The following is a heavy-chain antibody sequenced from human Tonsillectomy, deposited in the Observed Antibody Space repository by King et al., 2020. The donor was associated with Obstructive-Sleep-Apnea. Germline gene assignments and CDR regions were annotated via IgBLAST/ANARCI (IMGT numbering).Heavy chain of an antibody. CDR3: ARERYSSSLVRGYFDY. CDR1: GFTFSSYS. D-gene: IGHD6-13*01. V-gene: IGHV3-21*01. Sequence: VQLVESGGGLVKPGGSLRLSCAASGFTFSSYSMDWVRQAPGKGLEWVSSISSSPTYIYYADSVKGRFTISRDNAKNSLYLQMNSLRAGDTAVYYCARERYSSSLVRGYFDYWGQGTLVTVSS. CDR2: ISSSPTYI. J-gene: IGHJ4*02.